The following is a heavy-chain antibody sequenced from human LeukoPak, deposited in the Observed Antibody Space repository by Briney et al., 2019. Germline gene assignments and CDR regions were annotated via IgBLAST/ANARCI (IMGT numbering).Heavy chain of an antibody. V-gene: IGHV1-2*02. J-gene: IGHJ4*02. Sequence: ASVKVSCKASGYTFTGYYMHWVRQAPGQGLEWMGWINPNSGGTNYAQKFQGRVTMTRDTSISTAYMELSRLRSDDTAVYYCERGRIVFFDAPTVTTNDYWGQGTLVTVSS. CDR1: GYTFTGYY. D-gene: IGHD4-17*01. CDR2: INPNSGGT. CDR3: ERGRIVFFDAPTVTTNDY.